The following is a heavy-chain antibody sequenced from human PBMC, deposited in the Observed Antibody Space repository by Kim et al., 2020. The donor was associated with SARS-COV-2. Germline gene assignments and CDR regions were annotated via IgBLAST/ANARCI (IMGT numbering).Heavy chain of an antibody. Sequence: GGSLRLSCAASGFTFSSYAMSWVRQAPGKGLEWVSAISGSGGSTYYADSVKGRFTISRDNSKNTLYLQMNSLRAEDTAVYYCAKDSPMTTVTTTSLDWFETCGPGTLVSASS. D-gene: IGHD4-17*01. CDR3: AKDSPMTTVTTTSLDWFET. CDR1: GFTFSSYA. CDR2: ISGSGGST. J-gene: IGHJ5*02. V-gene: IGHV3-23*01.